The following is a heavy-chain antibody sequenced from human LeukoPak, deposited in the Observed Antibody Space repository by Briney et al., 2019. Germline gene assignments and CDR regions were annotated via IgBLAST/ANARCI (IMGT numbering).Heavy chain of an antibody. CDR2: IYYSGST. J-gene: IGHJ5*02. D-gene: IGHD5-12*01. CDR3: ARDGRGYSGYDSEYNWFDP. V-gene: IGHV4-59*01. Sequence: SETLSLTCTVSGGSISSYYWSWLRQPPGKGLEWIGYIYYSGSTNYNPSLKSRVTISVDTSKNQFSLKLSSVTAADTAVYYCARDGRGYSGYDSEYNWFDPWGQGTLVTVSS. CDR1: GGSISSYY.